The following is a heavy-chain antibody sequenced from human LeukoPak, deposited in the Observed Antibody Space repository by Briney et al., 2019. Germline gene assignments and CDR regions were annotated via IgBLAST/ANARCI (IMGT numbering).Heavy chain of an antibody. J-gene: IGHJ3*02. V-gene: IGHV3-23*01. CDR1: GFTFSSYA. D-gene: IGHD3-3*01. CDR3: AKSLRFLGGHDAFDI. Sequence: GGSLRLSCAASGFTFSSYAMSWVRQAPGKGLEWVSAISGSGGSTYCADSVKGRFTISRDNSKNTLYLQMNSLRAEDTAVYYCAKSLRFLGGHDAFDIWGQGTMVTVSS. CDR2: ISGSGGST.